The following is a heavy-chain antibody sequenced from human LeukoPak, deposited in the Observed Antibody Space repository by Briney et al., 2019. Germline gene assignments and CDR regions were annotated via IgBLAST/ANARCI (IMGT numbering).Heavy chain of an antibody. CDR3: ARDFAGVTARSEYFQH. J-gene: IGHJ1*01. V-gene: IGHV3-53*01. CDR1: GFTVSSNY. CDR2: IYSGGST. Sequence: GGSLTLSCAASGFTVSSNYMTWVRQAPAKGLEWVSVIYSGGSTYYADSVKGRFTISRDNAKNTLYLQMNSLRAEDTAVYYCARDFAGVTARSEYFQHWGQGTLVT. D-gene: IGHD3-16*01.